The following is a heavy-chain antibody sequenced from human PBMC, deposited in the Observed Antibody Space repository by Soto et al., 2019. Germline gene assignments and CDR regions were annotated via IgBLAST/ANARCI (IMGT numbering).Heavy chain of an antibody. J-gene: IGHJ4*02. CDR2: ISGSGGST. CDR3: AKRVKDTGWYTTPDY. D-gene: IGHD6-19*01. CDR1: GFSFSSYA. V-gene: IGHV3-23*01. Sequence: EVQLLESGGGLVQPGGSLRLSCAASGFSFSSYAMTWVRQAPGKGREWVSAISGSGGSTYYRDSVKGRFTISRDNSKNTLYLQMNSLRAEDTAIYYCAKRVKDTGWYTTPDYWGQGTLVTVSS.